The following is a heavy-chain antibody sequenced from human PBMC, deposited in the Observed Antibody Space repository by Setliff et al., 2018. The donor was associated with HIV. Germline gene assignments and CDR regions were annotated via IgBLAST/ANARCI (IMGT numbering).Heavy chain of an antibody. CDR1: GGTFSSYA. Sequence: ASVKVSCKASGGTFSSYAISWVRQAPGQGLEWMGWINPAGNPTSYAQKFQGRLTMTRDTSISTAYMELSRLRSDDTAVYYCARDYYDSSGYIFFPGLPDYWGQGTLVTVSS. D-gene: IGHD3-22*01. V-gene: IGHV1-2*02. J-gene: IGHJ4*02. CDR2: INPAGNPT. CDR3: ARDYYDSSGYIFFPGLPDY.